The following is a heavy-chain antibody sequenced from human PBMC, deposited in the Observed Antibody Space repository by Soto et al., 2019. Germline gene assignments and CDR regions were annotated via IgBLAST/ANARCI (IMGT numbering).Heavy chain of an antibody. D-gene: IGHD6-19*01. CDR1: GFTVSSNY. J-gene: IGHJ4*02. V-gene: IGHV3-66*01. Sequence: GGSMRLSCAASGFTVSSNYMSWVRQAPGKGLEWVSVIYSGGEYYADSVKGRFAVSRDNSKNALYLQMNSPRVEDTAVYYCARDGYSRGWYYFDYWGQGSPVTVSS. CDR2: IYSGGE. CDR3: ARDGYSRGWYYFDY.